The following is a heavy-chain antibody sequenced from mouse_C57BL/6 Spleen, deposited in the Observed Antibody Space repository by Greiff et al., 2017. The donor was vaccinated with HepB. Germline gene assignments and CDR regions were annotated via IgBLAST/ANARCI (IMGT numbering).Heavy chain of an antibody. J-gene: IGHJ3*01. CDR1: GYTFTDYE. CDR3: TGMENCYGSSPWFAY. V-gene: IGHV1-15*01. D-gene: IGHD1-1*01. Sequence: VQLQQSGAELVRPGASVTLSCKASGYTFTDYEMHWVKQTPVHGLEWIGAIDPETGGTAYNQKFKGKAILTADKSSSTAYMELRSLTSEDSAVYYCTGMENCYGSSPWFAYWGQGTLVTVSA. CDR2: IDPETGGT.